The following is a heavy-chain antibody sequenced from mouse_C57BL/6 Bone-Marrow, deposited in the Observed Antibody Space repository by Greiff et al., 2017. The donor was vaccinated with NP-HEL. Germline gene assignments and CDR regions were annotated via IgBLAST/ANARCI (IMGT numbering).Heavy chain of an antibody. J-gene: IGHJ1*03. CDR1: GYTFTSYW. CDR3: ASTVDWYCDV. V-gene: IGHV1-52*01. D-gene: IGHD1-1*01. Sequence: QVQLQQSGAELVRPGSSVKLSCKASGYTFTSYWMHWVKQRPIQGLEWIGNIDPSDSETHSNQKFKDKATLPVDKSSSTAYMQLSSLTSEDSAVYYCASTVDWYCDVWGTGTTVTVSS. CDR2: IDPSDSET.